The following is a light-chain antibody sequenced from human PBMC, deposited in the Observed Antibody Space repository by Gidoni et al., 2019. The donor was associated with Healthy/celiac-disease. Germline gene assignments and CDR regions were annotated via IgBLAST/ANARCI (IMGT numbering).Light chain of an antibody. CDR1: QSVSTN. V-gene: IGKV3-15*01. CDR3: QQYNNWPWT. CDR2: GAS. Sequence: EIVMTQSPATLSVSPGERATLSCRASQSVSTNLAWYQQKPGQAPRLLIYGASTRATGIPARFSGSWPGTEFTLTISSLQSEDFAVYYCQQYNNWPWTFGQGTKVEIK. J-gene: IGKJ1*01.